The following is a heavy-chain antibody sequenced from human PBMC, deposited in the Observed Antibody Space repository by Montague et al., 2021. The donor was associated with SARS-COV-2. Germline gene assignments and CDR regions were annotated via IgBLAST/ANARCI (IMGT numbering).Heavy chain of an antibody. CDR2: IYYSGSVTT. CDR3: ARRGGGEGFARFMYWYFDV. Sequence: SETLSLTCSVSGGSINNYYWCWVRQSPGKGLEWIGYIYYSGSVTTSYXPSLKSRVSISVDTSENQFSLKLTSVTAADTAVYYCARRGGGEGFARFMYWYFDVWGRGSLVTVSS. D-gene: IGHD2-21*01. CDR1: GGSINNYY. V-gene: IGHV4-59*13. J-gene: IGHJ2*01.